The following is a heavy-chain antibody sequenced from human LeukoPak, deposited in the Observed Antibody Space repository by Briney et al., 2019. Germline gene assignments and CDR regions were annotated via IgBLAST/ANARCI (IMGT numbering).Heavy chain of an antibody. CDR3: AKYYDSSDYYYVLVLYAFDI. V-gene: IGHV3-23*01. J-gene: IGHJ3*02. D-gene: IGHD3-22*01. CDR1: GFTFSSYA. Sequence: GGSLRLSCAASGFTFSSYAMSWVRQAPGKGLEWVSAISGSGGSTYYADSVKGRFTISRDNSKNTLYLQMNSLRAEDTAVYYCAKYYDSSDYYYVLVLYAFDIWGQGTMVTVSS. CDR2: ISGSGGST.